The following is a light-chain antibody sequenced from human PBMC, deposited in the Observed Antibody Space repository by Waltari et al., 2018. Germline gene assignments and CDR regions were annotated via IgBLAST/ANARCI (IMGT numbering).Light chain of an antibody. J-gene: IGKJ3*01. Sequence: EIVMTQSPATLSVSPGERATLSCRASQSVSSNLVWYQQKPGQAPRLLIYGASTRATGIPARFSGSGSGTEFTLTISSLQSEDFAVYYCQQYNNWPPGFTFGPGTKVDIK. CDR3: QQYNNWPPGFT. CDR1: QSVSSN. CDR2: GAS. V-gene: IGKV3-15*01.